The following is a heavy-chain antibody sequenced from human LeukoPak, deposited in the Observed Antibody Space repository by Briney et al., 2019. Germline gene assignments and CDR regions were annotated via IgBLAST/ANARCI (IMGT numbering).Heavy chain of an antibody. J-gene: IGHJ5*02. V-gene: IGHV4-30-2*05. CDR3: ARGYGSGSYYGEWFDP. D-gene: IGHD3-10*01. Sequence: SETLSLTCTVSGGSISSGGYYWSWIRQPPGKGLEWIGYIYHSGSTYYNPSLKSRVTISVDTSKNQFSLKLSSVTAADTAVYYCARGYGSGSYYGEWFDPWGQGTLVTVSS. CDR1: GGSISSGGYY. CDR2: IYHSGST.